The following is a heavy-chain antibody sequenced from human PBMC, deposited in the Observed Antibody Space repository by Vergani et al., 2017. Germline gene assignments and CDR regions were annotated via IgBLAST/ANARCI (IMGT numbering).Heavy chain of an antibody. CDR2: ISHSGST. CDR1: GDSFRSNKW. D-gene: IGHD2-15*01. V-gene: IGHV4-4*03. CDR3: ARDPKSYCSGGSCFSVWGAFDI. J-gene: IGHJ3*02. Sequence: QVQLQESGPGLVKPPGTLSLTCAVSGDSFRSNKWWTWVRQSPGKTLEWIGEISHSGSTNYKPSLKGRVTLSLDTSKNQFSLSLSSVTAADTAVYYCARDPKSYCSGGSCFSVWGAFDIWGRGTTVTVSS.